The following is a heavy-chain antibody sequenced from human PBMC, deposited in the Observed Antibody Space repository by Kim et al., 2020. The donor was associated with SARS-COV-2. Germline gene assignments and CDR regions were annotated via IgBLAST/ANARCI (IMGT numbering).Heavy chain of an antibody. CDR3: AGREVGATTRFDP. V-gene: IGHV4-39*01. D-gene: IGHD1-26*01. CDR2: GGT. J-gene: IGHJ5*02. Sequence: GGTSTNPSLKRRGTLSVDTSKNQFSLKLSSVTAADTAVYYCAGREVGATTRFDPWGQGTLVTVSS.